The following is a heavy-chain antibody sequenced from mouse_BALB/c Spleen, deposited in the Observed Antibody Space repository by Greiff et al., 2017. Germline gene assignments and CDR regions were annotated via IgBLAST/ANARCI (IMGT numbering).Heavy chain of an antibody. CDR3: TRYYGSSGDY. Sequence: EVKVEESGGGLVQPGGSMKLSCVASGFTFSNYWMNWVRQSPEKGLEWVAEIRLKSNNYATHYAESVKGRFTISRDDSKSSVYLQMNNLRAEDTGIYYCTRYYGSSGDYWGQGTTLTVSS. CDR2: IRLKSNNYAT. J-gene: IGHJ2*01. CDR1: GFTFSNYW. V-gene: IGHV6-6*02. D-gene: IGHD1-1*01.